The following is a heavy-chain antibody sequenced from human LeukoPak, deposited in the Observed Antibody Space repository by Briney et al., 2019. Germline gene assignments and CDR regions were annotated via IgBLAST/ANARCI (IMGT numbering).Heavy chain of an antibody. D-gene: IGHD2-2*01. V-gene: IGHV1-18*01. CDR3: AVNIVVVPAAALVYDSSGSGVMDV. CDR1: GYTFSTHG. Sequence: ASVKVSCKASGYTFSTHGISWVRQAPGQGLEWMGWISAYNGNTNYAEKIQGRVTMTTDTSTSTAYMELRSLRSDDTAAYYCAVNIVVVPAAALVYDSSGSGVMDVWDKGTTVTVSS. CDR2: ISAYNGNT. J-gene: IGHJ6*03.